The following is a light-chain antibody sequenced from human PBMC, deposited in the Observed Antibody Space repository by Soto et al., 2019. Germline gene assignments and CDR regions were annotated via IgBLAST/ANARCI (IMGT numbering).Light chain of an antibody. J-gene: IGKJ2*01. CDR1: QSISSY. CDR2: AAS. Sequence: DLQMTQSPSSLSASVGDRVTITCRASQSISSYLNWYQQKPGKAPKLLIYAASSLQSGVPSRFSGSGSGTDFTLTISSLQPEDFATCYCQQSYSTPPMYTFGQGTKLEIK. V-gene: IGKV1-39*01. CDR3: QQSYSTPPMYT.